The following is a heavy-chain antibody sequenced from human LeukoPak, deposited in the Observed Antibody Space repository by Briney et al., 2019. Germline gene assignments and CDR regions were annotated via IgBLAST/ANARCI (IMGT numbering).Heavy chain of an antibody. J-gene: IGHJ4*02. D-gene: IGHD6-13*01. CDR2: VNGDGSST. Sequence: GGSLRLSCAASGFTFSTYWMHWVRQAPGKGLVWVSRVNGDGSSTNYADSVKGRFTISRDNVKNTLYLQMNSLRAEDTAVYYCARDGIAAVDFDYWGQGILVTVSS. CDR3: ARDGIAAVDFDY. V-gene: IGHV3-74*01. CDR1: GFTFSTYW.